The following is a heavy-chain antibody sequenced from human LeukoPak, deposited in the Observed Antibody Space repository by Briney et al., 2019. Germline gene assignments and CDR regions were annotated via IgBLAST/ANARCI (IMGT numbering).Heavy chain of an antibody. Sequence: GGSLRLSCAASGFTFSSYAMSWVRQAPGKGLEWVSAISGSGGTTYYADSVQGRFSLSRGDSKNTLYLQMNSLRAEDTAVYYCAKEGAYYGSWSFHYWGQGILVTVSS. V-gene: IGHV3-23*01. CDR3: AKEGAYYGSWSFHY. D-gene: IGHD3-10*01. CDR2: ISGSGGTT. J-gene: IGHJ4*02. CDR1: GFTFSSYA.